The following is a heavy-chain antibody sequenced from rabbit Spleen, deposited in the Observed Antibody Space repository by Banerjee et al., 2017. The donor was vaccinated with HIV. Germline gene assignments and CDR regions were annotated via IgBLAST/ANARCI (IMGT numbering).Heavy chain of an antibody. D-gene: IGHD2-1*01. CDR2: IYGIT. CDR1: GFSFSSGYW. V-gene: IGHV1S40*01. J-gene: IGHJ6*01. CDR3: ARPYNNDIDDGLGL. Sequence: QSLEESGGDLVKPGTSLTLTCTASGFSFSSGYWICWVRQAPGKGLEWIACIYGITYYASWANGRFTVSKTSTTSTLQMTSLTVADTATYFCARPYNNDIDDGLGLWGPGTLVTVS.